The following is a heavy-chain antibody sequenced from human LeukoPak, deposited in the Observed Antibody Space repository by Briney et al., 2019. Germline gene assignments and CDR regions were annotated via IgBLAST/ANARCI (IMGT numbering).Heavy chain of an antibody. CDR2: IYYSGST. Sequence: SETLSLTCTVSGGSISSSSYYWGWIRQPPGKGLEWIGYIYYSGSTNYNPSLKSRVTISVDASKNQFSLKLSSVTAADTAVYYCAGGYSYGSTYYYMDVWGKGTTVTISS. J-gene: IGHJ6*03. CDR3: AGGYSYGSTYYYMDV. V-gene: IGHV4-61*05. D-gene: IGHD5-18*01. CDR1: GGSISSSSYY.